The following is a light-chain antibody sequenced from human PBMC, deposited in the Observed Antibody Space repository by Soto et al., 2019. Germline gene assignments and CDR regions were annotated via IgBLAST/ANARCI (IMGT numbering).Light chain of an antibody. CDR2: GAS. J-gene: IGKJ5*01. CDR3: QQYGSSPT. Sequence: EIVLTQSPGTLSLSPGERATLSCRASQSVSNNYLAWYQQKPGQAPRRLIYGASSRATGIPDRFSGSGSGTDFTLTISRLEPEDFAVYYCQQYGSSPTFGEGRRLEIK. CDR1: QSVSNNY. V-gene: IGKV3-20*01.